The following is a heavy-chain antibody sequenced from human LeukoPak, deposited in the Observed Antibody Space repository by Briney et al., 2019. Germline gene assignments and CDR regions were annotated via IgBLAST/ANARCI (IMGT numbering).Heavy chain of an antibody. J-gene: IGHJ4*02. V-gene: IGHV3-33*01. Sequence: GGSLRVSYAASGFTLRSYGMHWVRQAPGKGLEWVAAIWYDGSIQYYADSVKGRFTISRDNSKNTLLLQMDSLRAEDTAVYYCARAGYCSGGSSYGSDYWGQGTLVSVSS. CDR2: IWYDGSIQ. CDR3: ARAGYCSGGSSYGSDY. CDR1: GFTLRSYG. D-gene: IGHD2-15*01.